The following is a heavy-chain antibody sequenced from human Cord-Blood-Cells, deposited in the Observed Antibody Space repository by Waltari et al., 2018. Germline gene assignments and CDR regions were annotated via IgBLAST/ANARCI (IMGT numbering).Heavy chain of an antibody. V-gene: IGHV1-69*01. CDR2: IIPIFGTA. CDR1: GGTFSSYA. D-gene: IGHD6-6*01. CDR3: ARDGNGLVPFPDY. Sequence: QVQLVQSGAEVKKPGSSVKVSCKASGGTFSSYALSWVRPAPGQGLEWMGGIIPIFGTANYAQKCQGRVTITADESTSTAYMELSSLRSEDTAVYYCARDGNGLVPFPDYWGQGTLVTVSS. J-gene: IGHJ4*02.